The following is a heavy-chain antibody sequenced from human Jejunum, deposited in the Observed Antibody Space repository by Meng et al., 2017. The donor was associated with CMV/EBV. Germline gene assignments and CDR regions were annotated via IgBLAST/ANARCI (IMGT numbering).Heavy chain of an antibody. Sequence: QVQVVQSGADVKKPGFRIHLQNMHLVRQATGQGLEWMGWMNPKSGNKGCAQKFLDRVTMTRDTSIGTAYMELSSLRSEDTAVYFCARAPTFYDRTDGATRSKYFFDSWGQGTLVTVSS. V-gene: IGHV1-8*01. D-gene: IGHD2/OR15-2a*01. CDR1: IHLQN. J-gene: IGHJ4*02. CDR2: MNPKSGNK. CDR3: ARAPTFYDRTDGATRSKYFFDS.